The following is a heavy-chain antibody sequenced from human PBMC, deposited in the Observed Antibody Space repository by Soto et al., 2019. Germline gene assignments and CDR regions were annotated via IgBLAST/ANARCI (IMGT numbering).Heavy chain of an antibody. D-gene: IGHD3-9*01. J-gene: IGHJ1*01. CDR3: ASMTTLTGFERFQD. CDR1: GYSFNDYY. CDR2: INSSGGST. V-gene: IGHV1-46*02. Sequence: QVQLVQSGGEVRKPGASVKLSCKASGYSFNDYYIHWVRQGPGQALEWIGMINSSGGSTTYAERVQDRLTFTRDQSTSTGYLELISLSSADTANYYCASMTTLTGFERFQDWGQGTLVSVSS.